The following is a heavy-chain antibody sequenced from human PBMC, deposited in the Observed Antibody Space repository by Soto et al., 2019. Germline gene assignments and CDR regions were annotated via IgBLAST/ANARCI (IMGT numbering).Heavy chain of an antibody. CDR2: INPNSGGT. D-gene: IGHD6-19*01. J-gene: IGHJ5*02. V-gene: IGHV1-2*02. CDR1: GYTFTGYY. CDR3: ARDEAVAGTIWFDP. Sequence: GASVEVSCKASGYTFTGYYIHWVRQAPGQGLEWMGWINPNSGGTNYAQKFQGRVTMTRDTSISTAYMELSRLRSDDTAVYYCARDEAVAGTIWFDPWGQGTLVTVS.